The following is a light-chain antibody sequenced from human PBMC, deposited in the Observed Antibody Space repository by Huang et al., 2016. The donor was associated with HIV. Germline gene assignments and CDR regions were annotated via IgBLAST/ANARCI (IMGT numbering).Light chain of an antibody. Sequence: DIVMTQSPDSLAVPLGERATINCKSSQNVLYSSNNKSFLAWYQHKPRQPPKLLSYWASIRESGVPDRFSGSGSGADFTLTISNLQAEDVAIYYCQQYYTTPFTFGQGTRLEI. J-gene: IGKJ2*01. CDR1: QNVLYSSNNKSF. CDR2: WAS. CDR3: QQYYTTPFT. V-gene: IGKV4-1*01.